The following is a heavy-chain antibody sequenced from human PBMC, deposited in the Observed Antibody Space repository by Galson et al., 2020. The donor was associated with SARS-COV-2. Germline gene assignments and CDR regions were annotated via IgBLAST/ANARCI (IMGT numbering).Heavy chain of an antibody. V-gene: IGHV3-30*18. CDR1: GFTFSSYG. J-gene: IGHJ6*02. CDR2: ISYDGSNK. Sequence: GESLKISCAASGFTFSSYGMHWVRQAPGKGLEWVAVISYDGSNKYYADSVKGRFTISRDNSKNTLYLQMNSLRAEDTAVYYCAKDAPYCSGGSCYSGNYYYGMDVWGQGTTVTVSS. CDR3: AKDAPYCSGGSCYSGNYYYGMDV. D-gene: IGHD2-15*01.